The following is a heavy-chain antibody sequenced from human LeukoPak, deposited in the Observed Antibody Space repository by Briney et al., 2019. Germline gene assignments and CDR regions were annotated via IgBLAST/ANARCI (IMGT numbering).Heavy chain of an antibody. J-gene: IGHJ4*02. CDR1: GFTFDDYA. Sequence: PGRSLRLSCAASGFTFDDYAMHWVRQVPGKGLEWVSGISWNSGSIGYADSVKGRFTISRDNAKNSLYLQMNSLRPEDTALYYCAKDMITFGGVIVTRLYFDYWGQETLVTVSS. CDR2: ISWNSGSI. CDR3: AKDMITFGGVIVTRLYFDY. V-gene: IGHV3-9*01. D-gene: IGHD3-16*02.